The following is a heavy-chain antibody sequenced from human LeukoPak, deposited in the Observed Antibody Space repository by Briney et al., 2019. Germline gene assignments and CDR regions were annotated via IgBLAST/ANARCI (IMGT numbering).Heavy chain of an antibody. D-gene: IGHD3-10*01. V-gene: IGHV3-21*01. Sequence: PGGSLRLSCAASGFTFSSYSMNWVRQAPGKGLEWVSSIISSSSYIYYADSVKGRFTISRDNAKNSLYLQMNSLRAEDTAVYYCASSRFGELYFDYWGQGTLVTVSA. CDR1: GFTFSSYS. J-gene: IGHJ4*02. CDR3: ASSRFGELYFDY. CDR2: IISSSSYI.